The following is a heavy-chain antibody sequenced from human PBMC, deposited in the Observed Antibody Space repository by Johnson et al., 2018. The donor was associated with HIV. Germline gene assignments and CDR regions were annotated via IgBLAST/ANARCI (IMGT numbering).Heavy chain of an antibody. Sequence: VQLVESGGGLVQPGGSLRLSCAASGFTFSSYAMSWVRQAPGPGLELVSAISGSGGSTYYADSVKGRFTFSKDNSKNTRYLQMNSLRAEDTAVYSCAKTFPLTAAGFPLNAFDIWGQGTMVTVSS. D-gene: IGHD6-13*01. V-gene: IGHV3-23*04. CDR2: ISGSGGST. J-gene: IGHJ3*02. CDR1: GFTFSSYA. CDR3: AKTFPLTAAGFPLNAFDI.